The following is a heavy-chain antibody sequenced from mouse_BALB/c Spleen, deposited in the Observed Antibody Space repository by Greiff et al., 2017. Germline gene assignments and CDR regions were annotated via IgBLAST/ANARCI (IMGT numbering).Heavy chain of an antibody. V-gene: IGHV1-69*02. J-gene: IGHJ4*01. Sequence: QVQLQQPGAELVRPGASVKLSCKASGYTFTSYWINWVKQRPGQGLEWIGNIYPSDSYTNYNQKFKDKATLTVDKSSSTAYMQLSSPTSEDSAVYYCTRWMISYAMDYWGQGTSVTVSA. CDR2: IYPSDSYT. D-gene: IGHD2-4*01. CDR1: GYTFTSYW. CDR3: TRWMISYAMDY.